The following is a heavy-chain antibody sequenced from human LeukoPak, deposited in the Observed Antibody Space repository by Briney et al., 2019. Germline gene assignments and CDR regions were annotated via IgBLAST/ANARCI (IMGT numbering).Heavy chain of an antibody. CDR1: GFTFSSYE. V-gene: IGHV3-48*03. D-gene: IGHD6-13*01. J-gene: IGHJ4*02. CDR3: ARVQGSAAGTTNFDY. CDR2: ISSSGSTI. Sequence: PGGSLRLSCAASGFTFSSYEMNWVRQAPGKGLEWVSCISSSGSTIYYADSVKGRFTISRDNAKNSLYLQMNSLRAEDTAVYYCARVQGSAAGTTNFDYWGQGTLVTVSS.